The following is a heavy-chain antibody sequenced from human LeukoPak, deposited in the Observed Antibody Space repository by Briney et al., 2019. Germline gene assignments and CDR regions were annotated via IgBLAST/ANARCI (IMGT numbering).Heavy chain of an antibody. V-gene: IGHV3-21*01. Sequence: GGSLRLSCAASGFTFSSYSMSWVRQAPGKGLECVSSISSSSSYIYYADSVKGRFTITRDNAKNSLYLQMNSLRAEDTAVYYCVRDFRTQLDGYSPPYHFDYWGQGTLVTVSS. CDR2: ISSSSSYI. CDR1: GFTFSSYS. J-gene: IGHJ4*02. CDR3: VRDFRTQLDGYSPPYHFDY. D-gene: IGHD5-24*01.